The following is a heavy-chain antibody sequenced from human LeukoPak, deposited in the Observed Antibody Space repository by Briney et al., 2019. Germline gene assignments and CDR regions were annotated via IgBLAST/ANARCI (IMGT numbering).Heavy chain of an antibody. J-gene: IGHJ6*03. Sequence: KSSETLSLTCTVSGGSISSSSYNGGWIGRPQGRGREGIGRINYRGSTYYNPSLKSRVTISVDTSKNQFSLKLSSVTAADTAVYYCARVIGSSGYWPYWGYYMDVWGKGTTVTVSS. V-gene: IGHV4-39*07. CDR2: INYRGST. D-gene: IGHD3-22*01. CDR3: ARVIGSSGYWPYWGYYMDV. CDR1: GGSISSSSYN.